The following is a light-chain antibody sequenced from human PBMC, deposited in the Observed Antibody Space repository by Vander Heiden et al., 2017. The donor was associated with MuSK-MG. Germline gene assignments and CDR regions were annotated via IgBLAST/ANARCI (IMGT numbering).Light chain of an antibody. CDR3: QQTKSLSRT. J-gene: IGKJ5*01. Sequence: IQMTQSPSFMSASVGDRVTITCRASQDISNWLAWYQQKPGKAPNLLIYAASRLQSGVPSRFSGSGSGTDFSLTISSLQPEDFASYFCQQTKSLSRTFGQGTRLEIK. V-gene: IGKV1-12*01. CDR2: AAS. CDR1: QDISNW.